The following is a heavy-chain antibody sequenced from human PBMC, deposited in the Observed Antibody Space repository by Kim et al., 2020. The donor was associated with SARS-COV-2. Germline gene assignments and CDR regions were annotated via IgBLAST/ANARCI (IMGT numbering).Heavy chain of an antibody. CDR2: IYYSGST. Sequence: SETLSLTCTVSGGSISSYYWSWIRQPPGKGLEWIGYIYYSGSTNYNPSLKSRVTISVDTSKNQFSLKLSSVTAADTAVYYCARDRRYFDWLWGWFDPWGQGTLVTVSS. CDR3: ARDRRYFDWLWGWFDP. J-gene: IGHJ5*02. V-gene: IGHV4-59*01. D-gene: IGHD3-9*01. CDR1: GGSISSYY.